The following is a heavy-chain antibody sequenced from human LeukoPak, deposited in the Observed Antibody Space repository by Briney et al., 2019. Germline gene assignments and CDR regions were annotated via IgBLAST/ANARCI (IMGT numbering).Heavy chain of an antibody. V-gene: IGHV1-46*01. CDR3: ARGGGPGNYPFDL. Sequence: GASVKVSCKASGYTFTTYYMHWVRQAPGQGLEWVGIINPRGGSTTYAQKFQGRVTMTRDTSTSTVYMELSSLKSDDTAVYYCARGGGPGNYPFDLWGQGTLVTVSS. J-gene: IGHJ4*02. CDR2: INPRGGST. D-gene: IGHD1-7*01. CDR1: GYTFTTYY.